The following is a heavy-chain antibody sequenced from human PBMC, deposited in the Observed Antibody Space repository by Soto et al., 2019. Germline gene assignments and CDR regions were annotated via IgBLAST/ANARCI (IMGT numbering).Heavy chain of an antibody. D-gene: IGHD2-21*02. J-gene: IGHJ6*02. CDR2: IIPIFGTA. Sequence: QVQLVQSGAEVKKPGSSVNVSCKASGGTFSSYAISWVRQAPGQGLEWMGGIIPIFGTANYAQKFQGRVTINGDISTSTDDVELRSLRYEDTAVYYCASNAGGDWCHYYYYGRDVWGQGTPVTVSS. CDR3: ASNAGGDWCHYYYYGRDV. V-gene: IGHV1-69*06. CDR1: GGTFSSYA.